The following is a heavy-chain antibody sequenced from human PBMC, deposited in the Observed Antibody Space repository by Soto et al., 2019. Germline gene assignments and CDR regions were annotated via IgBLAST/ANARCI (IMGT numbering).Heavy chain of an antibody. CDR1: GGTFSSYA. CDR2: IIPIFGTA. CDR3: ARALRLGELSPAYFDY. Sequence: SVKVSFKASGGTFSSYAISWVRQAPGQGLEWMGGIIPIFGTANYAQKFQGRVTITADESTSTAYMELSSLRSEDTAVYYCARALRLGELSPAYFDYWGQGTLVTVSS. J-gene: IGHJ4*02. V-gene: IGHV1-69*13. D-gene: IGHD3-16*02.